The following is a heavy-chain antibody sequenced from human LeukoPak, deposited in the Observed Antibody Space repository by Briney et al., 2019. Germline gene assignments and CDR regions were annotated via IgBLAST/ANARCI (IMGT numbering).Heavy chain of an antibody. CDR1: GFTFKNYW. Sequence: GGSLRLSCAASGFTFKNYWIHWVRQAPGKGLVWVSRINSDGSYTRYADSVKGRFTISRDNTKNTLYLQMNSLRAEDTAVYYCVGESFGSYYWFDPWGQGTLVTVSS. CDR3: VGESFGSYYWFDP. D-gene: IGHD1-26*01. J-gene: IGHJ5*02. V-gene: IGHV3-74*01. CDR2: INSDGSYT.